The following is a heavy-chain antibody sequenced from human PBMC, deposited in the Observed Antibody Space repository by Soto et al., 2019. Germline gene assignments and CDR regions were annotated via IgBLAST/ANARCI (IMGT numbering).Heavy chain of an antibody. V-gene: IGHV3-23*01. D-gene: IGHD3-10*01. J-gene: IGHJ4*02. CDR1: GFSFSIYA. CDR2: ISGSGENT. CDR3: AVRHSGSYFGYFGY. Sequence: EVQLLESGGGLVQPGGSLRLSCAASGFSFSIYAMSWVRQAPGKGLEWVCGISGSGENTYYADSVKGRFTISRDNSKNTLYLQMNSLRTEDTAVYYCAVRHSGSYFGYFGYWGQGALVTVSS.